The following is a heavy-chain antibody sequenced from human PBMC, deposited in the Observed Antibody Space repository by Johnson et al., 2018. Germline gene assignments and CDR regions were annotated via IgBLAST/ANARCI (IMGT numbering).Heavy chain of an antibody. D-gene: IGHD3-22*01. J-gene: IGHJ6*02. Sequence: VQLQESGGGLVQXGESXRLXCAASGFTFSSYAMSWVRQAPGKGLEWVSAISGSGGSTYYADSVKGRFTITRDNSKNTLYLQMNSLRAEDTAVYYCALLPYYGMDVWGQGTTVTVSS. V-gene: IGHV3-23*01. CDR2: ISGSGGST. CDR1: GFTFSSYA. CDR3: ALLPYYGMDV.